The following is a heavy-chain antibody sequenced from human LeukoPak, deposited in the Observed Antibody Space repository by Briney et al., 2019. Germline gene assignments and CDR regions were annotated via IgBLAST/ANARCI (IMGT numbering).Heavy chain of an antibody. V-gene: IGHV1-69*06. CDR3: ARERNDYGDFDY. Sequence: SVKVSCTASGGTFSSYAISWVRQAPGQGLEWMGGIILIFDTANYAQNFKGRLAITADKSTSTAHMELSSLRSEDTAVYYCARERNDYGDFDYWGQGTLVTVSS. J-gene: IGHJ4*02. D-gene: IGHD4-17*01. CDR2: IILIFDTA. CDR1: GGTFSSYA.